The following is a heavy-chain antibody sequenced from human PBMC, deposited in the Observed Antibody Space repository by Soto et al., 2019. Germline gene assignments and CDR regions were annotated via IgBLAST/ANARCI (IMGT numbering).Heavy chain of an antibody. D-gene: IGHD3-9*01. CDR1: GFTFSSYG. Sequence: GGSLSLSCAASGFTFSSYGMHWVRQAPGKGLEWVAVIWYDGSNKYYADSVKGRFTISRDNSKNTLYLQMNSLRAEDKAVYYCARVNNFLSYDILTGYYRPPYYYYYGMDVWGQGTTVTVSS. J-gene: IGHJ6*02. CDR3: ARVNNFLSYDILTGYYRPPYYYYYGMDV. V-gene: IGHV3-33*01. CDR2: IWYDGSNK.